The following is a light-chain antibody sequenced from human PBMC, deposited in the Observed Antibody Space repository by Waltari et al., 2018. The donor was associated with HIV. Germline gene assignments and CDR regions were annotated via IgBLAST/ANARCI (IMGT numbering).Light chain of an antibody. CDR3: QQYYSLPWT. J-gene: IGKJ1*01. CDR1: QSVLSSSNNKNY. V-gene: IGKV4-1*01. Sequence: DIVMTQSPDSLAVSLGGRATINCKSSQSVLSSSNNKNYLVWYQQKPGQPPNVLIYWASTLESGVPDRFSGGGSGTDFTLTISSLQAEDVAVYYCQQYYSLPWTFGQGTKVEIK. CDR2: WAS.